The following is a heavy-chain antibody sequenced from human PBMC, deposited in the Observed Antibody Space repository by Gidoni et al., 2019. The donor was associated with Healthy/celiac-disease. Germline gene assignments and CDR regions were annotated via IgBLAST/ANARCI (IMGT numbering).Heavy chain of an antibody. D-gene: IGHD6-19*01. J-gene: IGHJ4*02. CDR2: IRRSRSYT. CDR3: ARNPISGYSSGWYTDY. CDR1: GFPFSDSY. Sequence: VQLVASGGGLVKPGGSLRLSCAASGFPFSDSYMIWIRQATGKGLEWVSYIRRSRSYTNYADSGKGRFTIARDNVKNSLYLQMNSLRAEDTAVYDCARNPISGYSSGWYTDYWGQGTLVTVSS. V-gene: IGHV3-11*05.